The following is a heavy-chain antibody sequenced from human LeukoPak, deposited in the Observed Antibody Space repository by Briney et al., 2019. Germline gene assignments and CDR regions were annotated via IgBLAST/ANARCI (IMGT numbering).Heavy chain of an antibody. J-gene: IGHJ4*02. V-gene: IGHV4-59*11. D-gene: IGHD3-16*01. Sequence: PSETLSLTCTVSGGSISSHYWSWIRQPPGKGLEGIGYIYYSGSTNYNPSLKSLVTISVDPSKNQFSLKLSSVTAADTAVYYCARGGRGSDFDYWGQGTLVPVSS. CDR2: IYYSGST. CDR1: GGSISSHY. CDR3: ARGGRGSDFDY.